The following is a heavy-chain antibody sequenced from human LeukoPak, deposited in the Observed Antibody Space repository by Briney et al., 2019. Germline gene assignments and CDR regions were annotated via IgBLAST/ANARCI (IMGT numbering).Heavy chain of an antibody. V-gene: IGHV4-34*09. CDR2: INHSGST. CDR1: GGSFSGYY. J-gene: IGHJ6*02. CDR3: AREARTPGVYV. D-gene: IGHD4-23*01. Sequence: KPSETLSLTCAVYGGSFSGYYWSWIRQPPGKGLEWIGEINHSGSTNYNPSLKSRVTISVDTSKNQFSLKLSSVTAADTAVYYCAREARTPGVYVWGQGITVTVSS.